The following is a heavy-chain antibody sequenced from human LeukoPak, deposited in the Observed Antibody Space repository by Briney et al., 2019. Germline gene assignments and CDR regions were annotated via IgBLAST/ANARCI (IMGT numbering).Heavy chain of an antibody. CDR2: IYYSGST. J-gene: IGHJ6*03. Sequence: SETLSLTCTVSAYSINSGYYWGWIRQPPGKGLEWIGYIYYSGSTNYNPSLKSRVTISVHTSKNQFSLKLSSVTAADTAVYYCARETSQKGAHYMDVWGKGTTVTISS. V-gene: IGHV4-61*01. CDR3: ARETSQKGAHYMDV. CDR1: AYSINSGYY. D-gene: IGHD3-16*01.